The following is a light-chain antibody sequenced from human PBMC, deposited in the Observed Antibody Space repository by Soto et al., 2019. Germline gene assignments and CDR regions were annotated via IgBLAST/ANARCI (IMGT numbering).Light chain of an antibody. Sequence: DIQMTQSPSTLSASVGDRVTITCRASQTINNRLAWYQLKPGKAPKLLIYQASTLETRAPSRFSGGGSGTEFTLTISSLQPDDFATYSCQQYENYYTFGQGTKVDI. J-gene: IGKJ1*01. CDR1: QTINNR. V-gene: IGKV1-5*03. CDR3: QQYENYYT. CDR2: QAS.